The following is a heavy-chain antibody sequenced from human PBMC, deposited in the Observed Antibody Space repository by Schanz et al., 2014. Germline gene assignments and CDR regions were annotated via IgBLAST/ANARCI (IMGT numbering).Heavy chain of an antibody. V-gene: IGHV3-23*01. CDR1: GFTFSAYA. J-gene: IGHJ5*01. CDR2: ISASGGTT. CDR3: AKTPREYSKYDSCPNWFDS. Sequence: EVQLLESGGGLVQPGGSLRLSCAASGFTFSAYAMTWVRQIPGKGLEWVSAISASGGTTYYADSVKGRFTISRDNSKNTLYLQMNSLRAEDTAVYYCAKTPREYSKYDSCPNWFDSWGQGTLVTASS. D-gene: IGHD3-22*01.